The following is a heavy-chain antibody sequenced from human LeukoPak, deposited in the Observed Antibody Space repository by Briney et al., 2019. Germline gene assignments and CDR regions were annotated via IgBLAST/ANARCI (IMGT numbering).Heavy chain of an antibody. CDR2: IYYSGST. CDR3: ARHTYSSGWLAY. J-gene: IGHJ4*02. CDR1: GGSISSYY. V-gene: IGHV4-59*08. Sequence: SETLSLTCTVSGGSISSYYWSWIRQPPGKGLEWIGYIYYSGSTNYNPSLKSRVTISVDTSKNQFSLKLSSVTAADTAVYYCARHTYSSGWLAYWGQGTLVTVSS. D-gene: IGHD6-19*01.